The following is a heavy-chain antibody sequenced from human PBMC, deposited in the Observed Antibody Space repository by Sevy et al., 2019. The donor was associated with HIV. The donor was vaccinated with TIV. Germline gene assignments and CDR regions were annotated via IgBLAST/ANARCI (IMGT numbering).Heavy chain of an antibody. Sequence: SETLSLTCTVSGYSISSGYYWGWIRQPPGKGLEWIGRIYHSGSTYDNPSLKSRVTISVDTSKNQFSLKLSSVTAADTAVYYCARDRHVVTADYWGQGTLVTVSS. V-gene: IGHV4-38-2*02. J-gene: IGHJ4*02. D-gene: IGHD2-15*01. CDR1: GYSISSGYY. CDR3: ARDRHVVTADY. CDR2: IYHSGST.